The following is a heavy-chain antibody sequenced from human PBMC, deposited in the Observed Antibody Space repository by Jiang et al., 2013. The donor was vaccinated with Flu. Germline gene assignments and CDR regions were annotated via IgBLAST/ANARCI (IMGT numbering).Heavy chain of an antibody. V-gene: IGHV1-3*01. CDR3: ATRAYDSSSLDGYYYYYGMDV. CDR2: INAGNDNT. Sequence: CKASGYSFATSGVHWVRQAPGQRLEWMGWINAGNDNTKYSQKFQGRLIITRDTSANTAYMELRSLRPQDTAVYYCATRAYDSSSLDGYYYYYGMDVWGQGTTVTVSS. CDR1: GYSFATSG. J-gene: IGHJ6*02. D-gene: IGHD6-6*01.